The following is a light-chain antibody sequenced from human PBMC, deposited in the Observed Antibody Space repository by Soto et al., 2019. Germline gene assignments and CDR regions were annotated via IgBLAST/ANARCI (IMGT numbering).Light chain of an antibody. V-gene: IGKV3-20*01. J-gene: IGKJ4*01. CDR3: QQYGSSTLT. CDR1: QSVSSSY. CDR2: GAS. Sequence: IVLTQSPGTLSLSLGERATLSCRASQSVSSSYLAWYQQKPGQAPRLLIYGASSRATGIPDRFSGSGSGTDFTLTISRLEPEDFAVYYCQQYGSSTLTFGEGTKVDIK.